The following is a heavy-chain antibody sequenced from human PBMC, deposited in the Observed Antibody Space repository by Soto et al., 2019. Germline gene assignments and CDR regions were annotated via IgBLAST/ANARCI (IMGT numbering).Heavy chain of an antibody. D-gene: IGHD2-2*01. V-gene: IGHV1-2*04. J-gene: IGHJ6*02. CDR2: INPNSGGT. CDR1: GDTFTGYY. Sequence: ASVKVSCKASGDTFTGYYMHWVRQAPGQGLEWMGWINPNSGGTNYAQKFQGWVTMTRDTSISTAYMELSRLRSDDTAVYYCARDLGYCSSTSCRYYYYGMDVWGQGTTVTVSS. CDR3: ARDLGYCSSTSCRYYYYGMDV.